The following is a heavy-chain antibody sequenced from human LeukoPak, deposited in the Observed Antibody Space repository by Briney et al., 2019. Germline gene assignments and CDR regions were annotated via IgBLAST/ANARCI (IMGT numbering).Heavy chain of an antibody. CDR3: ARHSGTYCDFYYYVMDV. J-gene: IGHJ6*02. CDR2: IYPGNSDI. CDR1: GYRFTNYW. V-gene: IGHV5-51*01. D-gene: IGHD1-26*01. Sequence: GESLKISCKCSGYRFTNYWIGWVRQLPGKGLEWMGLIYPGNSDIKYTPSFQGEITISADKNIHTAYLLWSSLKASDTAMYYCARHSGTYCDFYYYVMDVWGQGTTVTV.